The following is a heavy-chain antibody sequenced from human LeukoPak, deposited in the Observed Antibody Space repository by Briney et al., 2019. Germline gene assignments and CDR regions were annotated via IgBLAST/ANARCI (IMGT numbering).Heavy chain of an antibody. CDR3: ATPGNYDSSGYYHVVAGDY. J-gene: IGHJ4*02. V-gene: IGHV1-2*02. Sequence: ASVKVSCKASGYTFTGYYMHWVRQAPGQGLEWMGWINPNSGGTNYPQKFQGRITMTRDTSISTAYMELSRLISDDPAVYYCATPGNYDSSGYYHVVAGDYWGQGTLVTVSS. CDR1: GYTFTGYY. D-gene: IGHD3-22*01. CDR2: INPNSGGT.